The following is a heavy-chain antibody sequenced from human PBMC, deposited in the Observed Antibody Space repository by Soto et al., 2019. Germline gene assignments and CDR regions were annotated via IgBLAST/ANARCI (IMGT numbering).Heavy chain of an antibody. J-gene: IGHJ3*01. Sequence: ASVKVSCKASGYTFTGYHMHWVRQAPGQGLEWMGWINPNSGGTNYAQKFQGRVTMTRDTSISTAYMEVSRLRSDDTAVYYCARDRRFYDRGSYDIANDPFDVWGQGTMVTVSS. CDR1: GYTFTGYH. CDR2: INPNSGGT. V-gene: IGHV1-2*02. D-gene: IGHD3-3*01. CDR3: ARDRRFYDRGSYDIANDPFDV.